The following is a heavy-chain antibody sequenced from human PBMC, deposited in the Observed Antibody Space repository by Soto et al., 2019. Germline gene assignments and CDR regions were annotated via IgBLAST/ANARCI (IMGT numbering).Heavy chain of an antibody. Sequence: PSEILSLTXTVSGGSISNGGYYWNWVRQHPGKGLEWIGYIHYSGSTWYNPSLESRVTISVDTSKDQFSLKLRSVTAADTAVYYCARVRGSGSYAAYYFDSWGQGTLVTVSS. CDR3: ARVRGSGSYAAYYFDS. D-gene: IGHD3-10*01. CDR1: GGSISNGGYY. J-gene: IGHJ4*01. CDR2: IHYSGST. V-gene: IGHV4-31*02.